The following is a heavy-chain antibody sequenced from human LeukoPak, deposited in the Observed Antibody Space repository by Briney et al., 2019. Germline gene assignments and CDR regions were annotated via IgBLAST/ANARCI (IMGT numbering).Heavy chain of an antibody. CDR3: AKSSGYSNMYYFDY. V-gene: IGHV3-23*01. CDR1: GFTFSSYA. D-gene: IGHD6-13*01. CDR2: ISGSGGST. Sequence: GRSLRLSCAASGFTFSSYAMSWVRQAPGKGLEWVSAISGSGGSTYYADSVKGRFTISRDNSKNTLYLQMNSLRAEDTAVYYCAKSSGYSNMYYFDYWGQGTLVTVSS. J-gene: IGHJ4*02.